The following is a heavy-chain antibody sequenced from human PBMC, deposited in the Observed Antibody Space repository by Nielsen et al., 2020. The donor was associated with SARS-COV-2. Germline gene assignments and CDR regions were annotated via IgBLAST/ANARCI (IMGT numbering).Heavy chain of an antibody. J-gene: IGHJ4*02. V-gene: IGHV3-11*03. CDR1: GFTFSDYY. Sequence: GGSLRLSCVASGFTFSDYYMSWIRQAPGQGLEYIAFISSRSTARNYADSVKGRFTISRDNAKNTLYLQMNSLRAEDTAVYYCARLWDDGYYFDTGPYDYWGQGTLVTVSS. CDR2: ISSRSTAR. D-gene: IGHD3-22*01. CDR3: ARLWDDGYYFDTGPYDY.